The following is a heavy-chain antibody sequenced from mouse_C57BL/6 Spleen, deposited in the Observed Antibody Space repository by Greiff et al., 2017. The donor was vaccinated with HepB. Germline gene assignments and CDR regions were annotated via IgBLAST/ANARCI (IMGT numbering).Heavy chain of an antibody. V-gene: IGHV1-82*01. CDR2: IYPGDGDT. CDR1: GYAFSSSW. D-gene: IGHD2-4*01. J-gene: IGHJ1*03. CDR3: AREGLRLRYFDV. Sequence: VQLQQSGPELVKPGASVKISCKASGYAFSSSWMNWVKQRPGKGLEWIGRIYPGDGDTNYNGKFKGKATLTADKSSSTAYMQLSSLTSEDSAVYFCAREGLRLRYFDVWGTGTTVTVSS.